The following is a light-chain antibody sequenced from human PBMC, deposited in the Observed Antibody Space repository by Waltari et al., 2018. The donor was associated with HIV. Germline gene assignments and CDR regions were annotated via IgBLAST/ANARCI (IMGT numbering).Light chain of an antibody. V-gene: IGLV2-23*02. CDR2: EVS. J-gene: IGLJ2*01. Sequence: QSALTQPASVSGYPGQSITISSTGTSSDVGGYNLFSWYQQHPGTAPNLMIYEVSKRPSGVSNRFSGSKSGNTASLTISGLQAEDEADYYCCAYAGSTTYVIFGGGTKLTVL. CDR1: SSDVGGYNL. CDR3: CAYAGSTTYVI.